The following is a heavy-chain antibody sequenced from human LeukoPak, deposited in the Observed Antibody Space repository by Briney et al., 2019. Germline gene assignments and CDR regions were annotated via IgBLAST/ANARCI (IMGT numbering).Heavy chain of an antibody. CDR3: XRAPVIFGSGTQDAFDI. CDR2: ISTSSIYK. Sequence: TGGSLRLSCGASGFTFSRYTMNWVRQAPGKGLEWVASISTSSIYKYYGDPVKGRFTISRDNSRNSAYLQMDSLSPEDTAVYYCXRAPVIFGSGTQDAFDIWGQGTMVTVSS. CDR1: GFTFSRYT. D-gene: IGHD3-10*01. V-gene: IGHV3-21*01. J-gene: IGHJ3*02.